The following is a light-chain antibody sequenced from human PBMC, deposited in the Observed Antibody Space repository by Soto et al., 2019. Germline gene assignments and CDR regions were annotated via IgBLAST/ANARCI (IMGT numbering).Light chain of an antibody. CDR1: QSVSSY. CDR2: GAS. V-gene: IGKV3-20*01. CDR3: QQYGRSRT. J-gene: IGKJ1*01. Sequence: EIVMTQSPATLSVSPGERATLSCRASQSVSSYLAWYQQKPGQAPRLLIYGASTRATGIPDRFSGSGSGTNFTLTVSRLEPEDFAVYYCQQYGRSRTFGQGTKVDIK.